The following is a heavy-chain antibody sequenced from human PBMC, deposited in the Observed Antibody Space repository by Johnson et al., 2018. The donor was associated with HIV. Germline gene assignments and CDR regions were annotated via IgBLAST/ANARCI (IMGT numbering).Heavy chain of an antibody. V-gene: IGHV3-20*04. CDR2: ISWNSGSI. J-gene: IGHJ3*02. CDR3: ERLPSHGGTIKDAFDI. Sequence: VQLVESGGGVVRPGGSLRLSCAASGFNFDDYGMSWVRQDPGKGLEWVSGISWNSGSIGYADSVKGRFTISRDNAKNSLYLQRNGLRAEDTAVYYCERLPSHGGTIKDAFDIWGHGTMVTVSS. CDR1: GFNFDDYG. D-gene: IGHD1-26*01.